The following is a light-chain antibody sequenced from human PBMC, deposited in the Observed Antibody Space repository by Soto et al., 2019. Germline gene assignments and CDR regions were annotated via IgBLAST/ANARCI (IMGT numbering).Light chain of an antibody. V-gene: IGLV2-23*02. CDR1: SSDVGRFNF. Sequence: QSALTQPASVSGSPGQSITISCTGSSSDVGRFNFVSWYQQHPGTAPKLLIYEVVKRPSGISDRFSASKSGNTASLTISGLQPEDEADYYCCSYAYSTTFVFGTGTKLTVL. CDR2: EVV. J-gene: IGLJ1*01. CDR3: CSYAYSTTFV.